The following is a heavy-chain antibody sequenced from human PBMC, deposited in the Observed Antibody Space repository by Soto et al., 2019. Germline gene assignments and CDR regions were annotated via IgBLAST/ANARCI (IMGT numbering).Heavy chain of an antibody. J-gene: IGHJ4*02. V-gene: IGHV4-34*01. CDR3: ARLAIVVVVAATPYYFDY. CDR1: GGSFSGYY. CDR2: INHSGST. Sequence: PSETLSLACAVYGGSFSGYYWSWIRQPPGKGLEWIGEINHSGSTNYNPSLKSRVTISVDTSKNQFSLKLSSVTAADTAVYYCARLAIVVVVAATPYYFDYWGQGTLVTVSS. D-gene: IGHD2-15*01.